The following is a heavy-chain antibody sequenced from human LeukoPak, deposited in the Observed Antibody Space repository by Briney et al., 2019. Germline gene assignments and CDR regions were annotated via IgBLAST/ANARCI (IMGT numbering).Heavy chain of an antibody. CDR2: INPNSGGT. V-gene: IGHV1-2*02. CDR1: GYTFTGYY. Sequence: ASVKVSCKASGYTFTGYYIHWVRQAPGQGLEWMGWINPNSGGTNYIQKFQGRVTMTRDTSISTAYMELSRLRFDDTAVYYCASGSSYDSSGRGFDYWGQGTLVTVSS. CDR3: ASGSSYDSSGRGFDY. D-gene: IGHD3-22*01. J-gene: IGHJ4*02.